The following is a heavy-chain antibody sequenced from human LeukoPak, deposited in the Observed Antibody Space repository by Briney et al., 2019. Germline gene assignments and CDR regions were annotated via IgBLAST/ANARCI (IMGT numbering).Heavy chain of an antibody. Sequence: PGGSPRLSCAASGFTFSSYSMNWVRQAPGKGLEWVSYISSSSTIYYADSVKGRFTISRDNAKNSLYLQMNSLKTEDTAVYYCTTKSPTIGFGASDVWGKGTTVTISS. J-gene: IGHJ6*04. CDR2: ISSSSTI. D-gene: IGHD3-10*01. CDR3: TTKSPTIGFGASDV. V-gene: IGHV3-48*01. CDR1: GFTFSSYS.